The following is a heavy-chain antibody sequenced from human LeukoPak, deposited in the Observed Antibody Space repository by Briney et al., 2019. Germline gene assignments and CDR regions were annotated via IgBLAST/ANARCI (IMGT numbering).Heavy chain of an antibody. D-gene: IGHD2-2*02. CDR2: IYYSGST. CDR3: ARDEPAAIGY. V-gene: IGHV4-30-4*08. CDR1: GGSLSRGDYY. Sequence: SQTLSLTCAVSGGSLSRGDYYWSWLRQPPGKGLEWIGYIYYSGSTYYNPSLNSRVTISVDTSKNQFSLKLSSVTAADTAVYYCARDEPAAIGYWGQGTLVTVSS. J-gene: IGHJ4*02.